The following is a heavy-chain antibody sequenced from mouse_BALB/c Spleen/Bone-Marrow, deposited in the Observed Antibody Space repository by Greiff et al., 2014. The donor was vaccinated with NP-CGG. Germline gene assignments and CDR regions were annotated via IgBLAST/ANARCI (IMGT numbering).Heavy chain of an antibody. CDR2: IYPGDGDT. D-gene: IGHD1-1*01. V-gene: IGHV1-87*01. J-gene: IGHJ4*01. Sequence: LQESGAELARPGASVKLSCKASGYTFTSYWMQWVKQRPGQGLEWIGAIYPGDGDTRYTQKFKGKATLTADKSSSTAYMQLSSLASEDSAVYYCAREGYYYGSSTYYAMDYWGQGTSVTVSS. CDR1: GYTFTSYW. CDR3: AREGYYYGSSTYYAMDY.